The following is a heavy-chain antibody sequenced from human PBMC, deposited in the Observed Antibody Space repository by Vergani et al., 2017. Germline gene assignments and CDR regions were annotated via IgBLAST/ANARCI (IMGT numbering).Heavy chain of an antibody. D-gene: IGHD3-22*01. V-gene: IGHV1-69*01. Sequence: QVQLVQSGAEVKKPGSSVKVSCKASGGTFSSYAISWVRQAPGQGLEWMGGIIPIFGTANYAQKFQGRVTITADESTSTAYMELSSLGSEDTAVYYCAREWAAYYYDSSGYRFRWFDPWGQGTLVTVSS. CDR2: IIPIFGTA. CDR3: AREWAAYYYDSSGYRFRWFDP. J-gene: IGHJ5*02. CDR1: GGTFSSYA.